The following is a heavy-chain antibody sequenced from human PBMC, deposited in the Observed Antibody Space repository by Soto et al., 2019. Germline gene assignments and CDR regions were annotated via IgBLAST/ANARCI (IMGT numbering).Heavy chain of an antibody. J-gene: IGHJ4*02. CDR2: INAGNGNT. CDR3: ARAPGGPAGPGDY. V-gene: IGHV1-3*01. D-gene: IGHD2-15*01. Sequence: QVQLVQSGAEVKKPGASVKVSCKASGYTFTSYAMHWVRQAPGQRLEWMGWINAGNGNTKYSQKFQGRVTITRDTSASTAYMELSNLRSEDTAVYYCARAPGGPAGPGDYWGQGTLVTVSS. CDR1: GYTFTSYA.